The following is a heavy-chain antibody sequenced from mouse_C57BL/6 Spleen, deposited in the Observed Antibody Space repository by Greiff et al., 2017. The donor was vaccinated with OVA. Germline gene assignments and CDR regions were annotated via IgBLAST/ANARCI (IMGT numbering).Heavy chain of an antibody. CDR2: IHPNSGST. V-gene: IGHV1-64*01. J-gene: IGHJ1*03. Sequence: QVQLKQPGAELVKPGASVKLSCKASGYTFTSYWMHWVKQRPGQGLEWIGMIHPNSGSTNYNEKFKSKATLTVDNSSSTAYMQLSSLTSEDSAVYYCARWLPWYFDVWGTGTTVTVSS. CDR3: ARWLPWYFDV. CDR1: GYTFTSYW. D-gene: IGHD2-2*01.